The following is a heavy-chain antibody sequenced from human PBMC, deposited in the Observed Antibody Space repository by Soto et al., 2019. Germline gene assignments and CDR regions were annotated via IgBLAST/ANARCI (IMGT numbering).Heavy chain of an antibody. Sequence: PGGSLRLSCAASGFTFSSYAMSWVRQAPGKGLEWVSGIGGSTGTTNYADSVKGRFTISRDNSKNTLYLQMNSLRAEDTAVYYCAKDRTNYGRGRGFDYWGQGALVTVSS. CDR3: AKDRTNYGRGRGFDY. J-gene: IGHJ4*02. CDR2: IGGSTGTT. V-gene: IGHV3-23*01. D-gene: IGHD4-17*01. CDR1: GFTFSSYA.